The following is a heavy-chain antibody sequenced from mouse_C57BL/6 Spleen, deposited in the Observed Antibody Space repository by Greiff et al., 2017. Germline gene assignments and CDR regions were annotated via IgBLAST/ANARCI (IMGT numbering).Heavy chain of an antibody. CDR3: AKFDYGSSYDGY. J-gene: IGHJ2*01. CDR1: GYTFTSYW. V-gene: IGHV1-69*01. D-gene: IGHD1-1*01. Sequence: VQLQQPGAELVMPGASVKLSCKASGYTFTSYWMHWVKQRPGQGLEWIGEIDPSDSYTTYNQKFKGKSTLTVDKSSSTAYMQLSSLTSVDSAVYYCAKFDYGSSYDGYWGTGTTLTVSS. CDR2: IDPSDSYT.